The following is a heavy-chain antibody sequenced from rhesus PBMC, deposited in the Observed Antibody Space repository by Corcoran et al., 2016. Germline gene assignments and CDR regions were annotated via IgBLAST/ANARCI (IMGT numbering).Heavy chain of an antibody. V-gene: IGHV5S1*01. D-gene: IGHD4-29*01. CDR1: GYSFTSSW. CDR2: IYPGDSHT. Sequence: EVQLVQSGAEVKRPGESLRISCKTSGYSFTSSWISWVRQMPGKGLEWMWSIYPGDSHTRYSPSFQGHVTISADKSISTTYLQWSSLKASDTATYYCAKYGSSYNYGLDSWGQGVVVTVSS. J-gene: IGHJ6*01. CDR3: AKYGSSYNYGLDS.